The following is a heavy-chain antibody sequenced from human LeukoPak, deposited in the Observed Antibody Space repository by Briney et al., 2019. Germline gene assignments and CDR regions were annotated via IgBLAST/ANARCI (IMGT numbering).Heavy chain of an antibody. D-gene: IGHD6-19*01. CDR1: GFSFISYS. CDR3: ARESVAYDY. CDR2: ITSSSSYI. J-gene: IGHJ4*02. V-gene: IGHV3-21*01. Sequence: GRSLRLSCAASGFSFISYSMNWVRQAPGKGLEWVSSITSSSSYIYYADSVKGRFIISRDNAKNSLYLQMNSLRAEDTAVYYCARESVAYDYWGQGTLVTVSS.